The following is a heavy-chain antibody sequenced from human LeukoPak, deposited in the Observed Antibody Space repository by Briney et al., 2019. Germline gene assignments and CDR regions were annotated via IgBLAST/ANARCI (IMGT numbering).Heavy chain of an antibody. J-gene: IGHJ6*03. CDR2: IIPMFGSA. CDR1: GLTLSTYA. Sequence: SVKFSCKASGLTLSTYAISWVRQAPGRGLEWMGGIIPMFGSAHYAQKFQDRVTITTDESTTIAYMELSSLRSEDTAVYYCASSPRIVGRLDYYYYMDVWGKGTTVTVSS. D-gene: IGHD6-6*01. V-gene: IGHV1-69*05. CDR3: ASSPRIVGRLDYYYYMDV.